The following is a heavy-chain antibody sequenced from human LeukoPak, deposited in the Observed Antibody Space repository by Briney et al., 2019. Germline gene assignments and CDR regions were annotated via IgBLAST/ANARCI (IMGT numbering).Heavy chain of an antibody. CDR2: ISYDGSNK. J-gene: IGHJ4*02. CDR1: GFTFSNNG. CDR3: ARAGYYDSSGYYAEEYFDY. Sequence: GGSLRLSCAASGFTFSNNGMHWVRQAPGKGLEWVAVISYDGSNKYYADSVKGRFTISRDNSKNTLYLQMNSLRAEDTAVYYCARAGYYDSSGYYAEEYFDYWGQGALVTVSS. V-gene: IGHV3-30*06. D-gene: IGHD3-22*01.